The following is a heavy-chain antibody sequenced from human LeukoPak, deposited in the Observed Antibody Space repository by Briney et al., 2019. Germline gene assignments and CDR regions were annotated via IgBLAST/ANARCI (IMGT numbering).Heavy chain of an antibody. D-gene: IGHD6-13*01. V-gene: IGHV4-59*08. CDR3: ASTLGSSWQLGS. J-gene: IGHJ5*02. Sequence: PSETLSLTCTVSGASISSNYWTWTRQPPGKGLEWIGFVYYSGSTEYNPSLKRRGTISVDTSKNQFSLKLTSVTATDTAVYYCASTLGSSWQLGSWGQGTLVTVSS. CDR1: GASISSNY. CDR2: VYYSGST.